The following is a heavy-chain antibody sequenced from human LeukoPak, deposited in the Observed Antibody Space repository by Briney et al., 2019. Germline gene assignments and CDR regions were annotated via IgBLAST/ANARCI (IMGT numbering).Heavy chain of an antibody. J-gene: IGHJ4*02. CDR1: GYTFTGYY. Sequence: GASVKVSCKASGYTFTGYYMHWVRQAPGQGLEWMGWINPNSGGTNYAQKFQGRVTMIRDTSISTAYMELSRLRSDDTAVYYCARDRRGYYYDSSGYYYDYWGQGTLVTVSS. V-gene: IGHV1-2*02. D-gene: IGHD3-22*01. CDR2: INPNSGGT. CDR3: ARDRRGYYYDSSGYYYDY.